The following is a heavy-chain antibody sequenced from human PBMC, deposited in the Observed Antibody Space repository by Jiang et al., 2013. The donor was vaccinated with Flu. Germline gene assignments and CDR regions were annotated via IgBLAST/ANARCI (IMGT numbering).Heavy chain of an antibody. CDR3: ARADYGNIDIYHYYYMDV. CDR2: IYYDGSNK. Sequence: APGKGLEWVAIIYYDGSNKNYADSVKGRFTISRDNSKNTLFLQMNSLRAEDTAVYYCARADYGNIDIYHYYYMDVWGDGTTV. V-gene: IGHV3-33*01. D-gene: IGHD3-16*01. J-gene: IGHJ6*03.